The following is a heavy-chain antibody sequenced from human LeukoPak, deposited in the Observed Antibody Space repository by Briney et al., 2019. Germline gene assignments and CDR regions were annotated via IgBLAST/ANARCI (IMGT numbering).Heavy chain of an antibody. CDR2: IYYRGNS. CDR1: GGSVSSSTYY. J-gene: IGHJ6*03. V-gene: IGHV4-39*07. Sequence: SETLSLTCTVSGGSVSSSTYYWGWIRQPPGKGLEWIGSIYYRGNSYYNPSLKSRVTISVDTSKNQFSLKLSSVTAADTAVYYCARERQYYYYYYMDVWGKGTTVTISS. D-gene: IGHD2/OR15-2a*01. CDR3: ARERQYYYYYYMDV.